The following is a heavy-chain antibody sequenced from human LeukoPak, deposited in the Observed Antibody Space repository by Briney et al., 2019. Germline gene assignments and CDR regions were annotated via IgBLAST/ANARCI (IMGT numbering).Heavy chain of an antibody. V-gene: IGHV4-59*01. CDR2: IYYSGTT. D-gene: IGHD6-13*01. Sequence: SETLSLTCTVSGGSISSYYWSWIRQPPGKGLEWIGYIYYSGTTNYNPSLKSRVTISVDTSKNQFSLKRSSVTAADTAVYYCAIGVYIAAAQYGYWGQGTLVTVSS. CDR1: GGSISSYY. J-gene: IGHJ4*02. CDR3: AIGVYIAAAQYGY.